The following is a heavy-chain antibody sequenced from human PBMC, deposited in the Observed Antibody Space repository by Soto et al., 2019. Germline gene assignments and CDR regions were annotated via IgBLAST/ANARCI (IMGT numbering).Heavy chain of an antibody. Sequence: ASVKVSCKASGYTLTDYFIHWVRQAPGQGFEWMGWIDPNSRGTNYAQKFQGRVTMTRDTSNSTAYMELRGPTSDDTAVYYCARVTLKAGNWFDPWGQGTLVTVSS. CDR2: IDPNSRGT. V-gene: IGHV1-2*02. CDR3: ARVTLKAGNWFDP. CDR1: GYTLTDYF. J-gene: IGHJ5*02.